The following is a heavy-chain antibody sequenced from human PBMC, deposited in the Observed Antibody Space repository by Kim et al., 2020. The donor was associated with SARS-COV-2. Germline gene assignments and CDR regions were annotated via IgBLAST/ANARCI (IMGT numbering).Heavy chain of an antibody. CDR2: IYSGGST. D-gene: IGHD3-9*01. CDR1: GFTVSSNY. V-gene: IGHV3-53*01. CDR3: ARGVGYDILTYYYYGMDV. J-gene: IGHJ6*02. Sequence: GGSLRLSCAASGFTVSSNYMSWVRQAPGKGLEWVSVIYSGGSTYYADSVKDRFTISRDNSKNTLYLQMNSLRAEDTAVYYCARGVGYDILTYYYYGMDVWGQGTTVTVSS.